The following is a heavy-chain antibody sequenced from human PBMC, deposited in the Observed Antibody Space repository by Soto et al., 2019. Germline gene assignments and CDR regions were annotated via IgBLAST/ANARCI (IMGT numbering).Heavy chain of an antibody. CDR2: IYSGGST. V-gene: IGHV3-66*01. J-gene: IGHJ4*02. Sequence: GGSLRLSCAASGFTFSTYSMSWVRQAAGKGLEWVSVIYSGGSTYYADSVEGRFTISRDNSKNMLYLQMNSLRAEDTAVYFCARDESAGSSIRYWGQGIPVTVSS. D-gene: IGHD2-2*01. CDR3: ARDESAGSSIRY. CDR1: GFTFSTYS.